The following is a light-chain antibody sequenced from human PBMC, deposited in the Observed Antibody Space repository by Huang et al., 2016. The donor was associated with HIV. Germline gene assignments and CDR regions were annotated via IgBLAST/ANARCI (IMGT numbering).Light chain of an antibody. CDR1: QSVTGN. V-gene: IGKV3-15*01. CDR2: DAT. CDR3: QQYTNPPPWT. J-gene: IGKJ1*01. Sequence: VVLTQSPAALAVSPGERVTLSCRASQSVTGNLAWYLQKPGQAPRVLIDDATTRAAGTPARCSGSGSGTEFTLTISSLQSDDFGVYYCQQYTNPPPWTFGQGTRVEI.